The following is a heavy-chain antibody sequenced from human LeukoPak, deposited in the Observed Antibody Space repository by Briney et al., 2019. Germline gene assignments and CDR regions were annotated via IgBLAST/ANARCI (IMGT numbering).Heavy chain of an antibody. Sequence: GGSLRLSCAASGFTFSDYYMSWIRQAPGKGLEWVSYISSSGSTIYYADSVKGRFTTSRDNAKNSLYLQMNSLRAEDTAVYYCARRTYSSSDAFDIWGQGTMVTVSS. CDR1: GFTFSDYY. CDR2: ISSSGSTI. J-gene: IGHJ3*02. D-gene: IGHD6-6*01. V-gene: IGHV3-11*04. CDR3: ARRTYSSSDAFDI.